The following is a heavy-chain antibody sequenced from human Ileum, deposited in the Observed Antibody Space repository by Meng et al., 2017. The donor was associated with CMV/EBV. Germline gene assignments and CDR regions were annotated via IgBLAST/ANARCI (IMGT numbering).Heavy chain of an antibody. CDR1: GCPCRSYG. Sequence: CGATGCPCRSYGMSWVRQSAGKGLEWVSSISDSGDSTYYADSVKGRFTVARDNSKNTLYLQMNSLRAEDTAVYFCAKGRSGRYYKFDNWGQGTLVTVSS. CDR3: AKGRSGRYYKFDN. CDR2: ISDSGDST. D-gene: IGHD3-10*01. J-gene: IGHJ4*02. V-gene: IGHV3-23*01.